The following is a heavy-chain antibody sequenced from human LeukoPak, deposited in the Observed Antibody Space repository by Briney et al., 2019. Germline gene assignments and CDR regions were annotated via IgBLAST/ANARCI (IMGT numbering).Heavy chain of an antibody. CDR2: ISYDGSNK. CDR1: GFTFSSYA. D-gene: IGHD3-22*01. V-gene: IGHV3-30-3*01. J-gene: IGHJ3*02. Sequence: GRSLRLSCAASGFTFSSYAMHWVRQAPGKGLEWVAVISYDGSNKYYADSVKGRFTISRDNSKNTLYLQMNSLRAEDTAVYYCARVDSSGYYYVSDAFDIWGQGQWSPSLQ. CDR3: ARVDSSGYYYVSDAFDI.